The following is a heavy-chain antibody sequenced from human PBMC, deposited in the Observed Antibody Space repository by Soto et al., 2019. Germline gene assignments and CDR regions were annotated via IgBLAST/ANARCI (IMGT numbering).Heavy chain of an antibody. CDR2: INPSGGIT. D-gene: IGHD6-13*01. CDR1: GYTFTSFY. CDR3: ASSPAFSSTCTGIPPDPSHGMDV. Sequence: QMQLVQSGAEVKRPGASVRVSCKSSGYTFTSFYIHWVRQAPGQGLEWMGIINPSGGITNFAQRFQGKVTMPRDRPTNTHNMELSSLKPDATAVYYCASSPAFSSTCTGIPPDPSHGMDVWGQGTTVTVS. V-gene: IGHV1-46*01. J-gene: IGHJ6*02.